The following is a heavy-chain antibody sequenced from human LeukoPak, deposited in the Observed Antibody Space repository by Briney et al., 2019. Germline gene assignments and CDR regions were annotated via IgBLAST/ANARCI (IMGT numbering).Heavy chain of an antibody. V-gene: IGHV3-21*01. CDR2: ISSGNTYI. CDR1: GFILSSNE. J-gene: IGHJ4*02. CDR3: ARGYCSGTSCYMFDS. Sequence: GGSLRLSCAASGFILSSNEMNWVRQAPGKGLEWVSSISSGNTYIHYRDSVEGRFTISRDNAKNSLFLQMNNLRADDTAVYFCARGYCSGTSCYMFDSWGQGTRVTVSS. D-gene: IGHD2-2*02.